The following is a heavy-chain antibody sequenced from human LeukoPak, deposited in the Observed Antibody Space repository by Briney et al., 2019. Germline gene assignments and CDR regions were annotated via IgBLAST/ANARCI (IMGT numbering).Heavy chain of an antibody. CDR2: IYHTGNT. D-gene: IGHD3-10*01. V-gene: IGHV4-59*01. CDR1: GGAISSYY. J-gene: IGHJ4*02. CDR3: ARRGVRGVIALDY. Sequence: SETLSLTCTVSGGAISSYYWSWIRQAPGKGLEWIGYIYHTGNTNCNPSLKSRVTISIDTAKNQFSLKLNSVTAADTAVYYCARRGVRGVIALDYWGQGTLVTVSS.